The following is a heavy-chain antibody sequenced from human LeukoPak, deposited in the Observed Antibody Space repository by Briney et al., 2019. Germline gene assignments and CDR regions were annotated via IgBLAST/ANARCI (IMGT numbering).Heavy chain of an antibody. V-gene: IGHV4-59*01. Sequence: RWETLSLTSTVSGGSMSTYYWSWIRQPPGKGLEWIGYIYYSGSTNYNPSLKSRVTISVDTSKNQFSLKLSSVTAADTAVYYCARTEADCSGGSCYSAAFDIWGQGTMVTVSS. D-gene: IGHD2-15*01. J-gene: IGHJ3*02. CDR3: ARTEADCSGGSCYSAAFDI. CDR2: IYYSGST. CDR1: GGSMSTYY.